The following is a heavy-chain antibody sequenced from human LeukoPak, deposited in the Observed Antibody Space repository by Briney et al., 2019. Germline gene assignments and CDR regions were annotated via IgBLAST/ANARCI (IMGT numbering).Heavy chain of an antibody. Sequence: GGSLRLSCAASGFTFSNYEVNWVRQAPGKGLEWVSYISSSGTPIHYADSVKGRFTISRDNAKNSLFLQMNSLRAEDTAVYYCAREKTACGGDCYDSWGQGTLVTVSS. CDR3: AREKTACGGDCYDS. V-gene: IGHV3-48*03. CDR2: ISSSGTPI. J-gene: IGHJ4*02. CDR1: GFTFSNYE. D-gene: IGHD2-21*01.